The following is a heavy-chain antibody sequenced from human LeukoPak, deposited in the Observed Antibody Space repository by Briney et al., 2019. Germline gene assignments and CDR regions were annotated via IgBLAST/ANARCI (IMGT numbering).Heavy chain of an antibody. CDR2: IYYSGST. CDR3: ARGGYYGSGNDFRFDP. J-gene: IGHJ5*02. CDR1: GGSISSYY. D-gene: IGHD3-10*01. Sequence: NSSETLSLTCTVSGGSISSYYWSWIRQPPWNGLYWIGSIYYSGSTNYKPSVKSRVTISVDTSKNQFSLKLSSVTAADTAVYYCARGGYYGSGNDFRFDPWGQGTLVTVSS. V-gene: IGHV4-59*01.